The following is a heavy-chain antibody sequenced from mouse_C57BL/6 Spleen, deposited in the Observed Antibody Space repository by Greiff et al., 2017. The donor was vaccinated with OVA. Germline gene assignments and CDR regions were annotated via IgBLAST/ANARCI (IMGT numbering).Heavy chain of an antibody. CDR2: IYPRSGNT. D-gene: IGHD2-3*01. CDR3: ARLIADGYYGYFDV. V-gene: IGHV1-81*01. CDR1: GYTFTSYG. J-gene: IGHJ1*03. Sequence: VQGVESGAELARPGASVKLSCKASGYTFTSYGISWVKQRTGQGLEWIGEIYPRSGNTYYNEKFKGKATLTADKSSSTAYMELRSLTSEDSAVYFCARLIADGYYGYFDVWGTGTTVTVSS.